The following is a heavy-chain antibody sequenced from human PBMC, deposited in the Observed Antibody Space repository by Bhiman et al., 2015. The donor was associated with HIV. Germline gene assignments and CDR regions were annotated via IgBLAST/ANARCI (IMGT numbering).Heavy chain of an antibody. Sequence: EVQLVESGGGLVQPGGSLRLSCAASGFTFSSYSMNWVRLAPGKGLEWVSYISDSSSTIYYADSVKGRFTVSRDNSKNTLYLQMKSLRPEDTAVYYCAKESKWESRTPHDFDIWGQGTMVTVSS. J-gene: IGHJ3*02. CDR2: ISDSSSTI. V-gene: IGHV3-48*01. CDR1: GFTFSSYS. D-gene: IGHD1-26*01. CDR3: AKESKWESRTPHDFDI.